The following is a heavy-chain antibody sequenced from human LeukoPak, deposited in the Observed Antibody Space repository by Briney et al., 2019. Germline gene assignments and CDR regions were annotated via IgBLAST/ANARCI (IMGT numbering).Heavy chain of an antibody. Sequence: PSETLSLTCTVSGGSISSYYWSWIRQPPGKGLEWIGYIYYSGSTNYNPSLKSRVTISVDTSKNQFSLKLSSVTAADTAVYYCARSASYTLNWFDPWGQGALVAVSS. CDR3: ARSASYTLNWFDP. J-gene: IGHJ5*02. D-gene: IGHD1-14*01. V-gene: IGHV4-59*01. CDR1: GGSISSYY. CDR2: IYYSGST.